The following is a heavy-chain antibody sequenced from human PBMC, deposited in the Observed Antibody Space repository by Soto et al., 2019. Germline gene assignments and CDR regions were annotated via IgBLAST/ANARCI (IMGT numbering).Heavy chain of an antibody. V-gene: IGHV1-69*02. CDR3: ASTPVYCGGDCL. Sequence: QVQLVQSGAEVKKPGSSVKVSCKASGGTFSSYTISWVRQAPGQGLEWMGRIIPILGIANYAQKFQGRVTITADKSTSTAYMELSIMRSEDTAVYYCASTPVYCGGDCLWGQGTLVTVSS. J-gene: IGHJ4*02. CDR2: IIPILGIA. CDR1: GGTFSSYT. D-gene: IGHD2-21*02.